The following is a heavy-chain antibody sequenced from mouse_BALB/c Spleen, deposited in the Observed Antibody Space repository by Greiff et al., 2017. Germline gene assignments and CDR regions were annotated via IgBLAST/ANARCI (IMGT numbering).Heavy chain of an antibody. CDR3: SREGLGGAMDY. CDR2: INSDGGST. Sequence: DVKLVESGGGLVQPGESLKLSCESNEYEFPSHDMSWVRKTPEKRLELVAAINSDGGSTYYPDTMERRFIISRDNAKNTLYLEMSRRRSEDTAMYYCSREGLGGAMDYWGQGTSVTVSS. CDR1: EYEFPSHD. D-gene: IGHD4-1*01. J-gene: IGHJ4*01. V-gene: IGHV5-2*03.